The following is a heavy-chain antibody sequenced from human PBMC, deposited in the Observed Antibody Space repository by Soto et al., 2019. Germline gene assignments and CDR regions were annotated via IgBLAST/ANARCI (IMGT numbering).Heavy chain of an antibody. Sequence: PSETLSLTCTVSGGSISSGDYYWSWIRQPPGKGLEWIGYIYYSGSTYYNPSLKSRVTISVDTSKNQFSLKLSSGTAADTAVYYGARDYDSSGYYFWGQGTLVTAPQ. D-gene: IGHD3-22*01. CDR3: ARDYDSSGYYF. V-gene: IGHV4-30-4*01. J-gene: IGHJ4*02. CDR1: GGSISSGDYY. CDR2: IYYSGST.